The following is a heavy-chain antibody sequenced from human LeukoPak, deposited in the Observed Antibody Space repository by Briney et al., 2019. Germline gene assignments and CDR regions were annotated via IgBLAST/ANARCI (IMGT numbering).Heavy chain of an antibody. CDR1: GFTFSNFA. CDR2: IDGSGDKT. CDR3: AKVQFNWGPIDY. D-gene: IGHD7-27*01. Sequence: GGSLRLSCAASGFTFSNFAIRWVRQVPGKGLEWVSSIDGSGDKTHYPDSVRGRFTVSRDNSKNTLYLQMNSLRVEDTAAYFCAKVQFNWGPIDYWGQGTPVIVSS. J-gene: IGHJ4*02. V-gene: IGHV3-23*01.